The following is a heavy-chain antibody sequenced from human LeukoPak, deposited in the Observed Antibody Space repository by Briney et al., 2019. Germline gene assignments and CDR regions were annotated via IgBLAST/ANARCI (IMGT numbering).Heavy chain of an antibody. CDR1: GGTFSSYA. CDR2: IIPIFGTA. V-gene: IGHV1-69*06. D-gene: IGHD2-15*01. J-gene: IGHJ3*02. CDR3: AREISCSGGNSGVLGCHDAFDI. Sequence: SVKVSCKASGGTFSSYAISWVRQAPGQGLEWMGGIIPIFGTANYAQKFQGRVTITADKSTSTAYMELSSLRSEDTAVYYCAREISCSGGNSGVLGCHDAFDIWGQGTMVTVSS.